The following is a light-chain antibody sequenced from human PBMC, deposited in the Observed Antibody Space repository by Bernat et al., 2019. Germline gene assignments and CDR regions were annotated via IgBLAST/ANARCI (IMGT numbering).Light chain of an antibody. V-gene: IGLV2-23*02. CDR2: EVN. Sequence: QSALTQPASVSGSPGQSITISCTGTSNDVGKYNLVSWYQQYPGKAPKVMIFEVNKRPSGVSIRFSGSKSGNTASLTISGLQAADEADYHCCSYAGSSTLVFGGGTKLTVL. CDR1: SNDVGKYNL. CDR3: CSYAGSSTLV. J-gene: IGLJ3*02.